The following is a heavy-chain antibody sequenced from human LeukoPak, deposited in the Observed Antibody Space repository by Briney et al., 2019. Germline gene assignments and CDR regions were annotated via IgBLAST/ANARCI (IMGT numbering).Heavy chain of an antibody. CDR1: GYSSPPYH. D-gene: IGHD3-10*01. J-gene: IGHJ4*02. CDR3: ARAYYYGSGNYYFFDY. Sequence: ASVKVSCKASGYSSPPYHINGVRQPFGQGLDGMGGMNPNSGDTGYAQKFQGRVTITRNTSTRTAYMEVSSLKSEDTAVYYCARAYYYGSGNYYFFDYWGQGTLVTVSS. V-gene: IGHV1-8*03. CDR2: MNPNSGDT.